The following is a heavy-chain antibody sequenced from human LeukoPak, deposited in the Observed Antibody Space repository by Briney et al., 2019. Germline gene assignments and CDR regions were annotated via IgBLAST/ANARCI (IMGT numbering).Heavy chain of an antibody. CDR3: ARHRAEMATITDDAFDI. J-gene: IGHJ3*02. CDR1: GSSIGTYS. D-gene: IGHD5-24*01. V-gene: IGHV4-4*09. CDR2: IYTTGST. Sequence: SRPLSLTGTVLGSSIGTYSWSGIGHPPGKGLGWFGSIYTTGSTHYNPSLKSRVTMSLDTSKNQLSLRLSSVTAADTAVFYCARHRAEMATITDDAFDIWGQGTMVTVSS.